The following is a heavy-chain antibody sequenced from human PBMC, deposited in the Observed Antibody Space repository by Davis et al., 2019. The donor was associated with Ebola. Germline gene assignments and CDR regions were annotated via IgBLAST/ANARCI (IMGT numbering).Heavy chain of an antibody. D-gene: IGHD7-27*01. Sequence: GGSLRLSCAASGFTFSDYYMSWIRQAPGKGLEWVSGISWNSGSIGYADSVKGRFTISRDNAKNSLYLQMNSLRAEDTAVYYCAIQGPTGDDYWGQGTLVTVSS. CDR1: GFTFSDYY. CDR2: ISWNSGSI. CDR3: AIQGPTGDDY. J-gene: IGHJ4*02. V-gene: IGHV3-11*01.